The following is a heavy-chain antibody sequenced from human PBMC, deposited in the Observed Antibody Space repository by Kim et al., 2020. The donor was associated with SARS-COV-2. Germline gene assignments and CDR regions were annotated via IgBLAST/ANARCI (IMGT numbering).Heavy chain of an antibody. CDR2: ISWNSGSI. V-gene: IGHV3-9*01. CDR1: GFTFGDYA. D-gene: IGHD6-19*01. Sequence: GGSLRLSCAASGFTFGDYAMHWVRQAPGKGLEWVSGISWNSGSIGYADSVKGRFTISRDNAKNSLYLQMNSLRAEDTALYYCAKANSSGWYGLHYYYGMDVWGQGTTVTVSS. CDR3: AKANSSGWYGLHYYYGMDV. J-gene: IGHJ6*02.